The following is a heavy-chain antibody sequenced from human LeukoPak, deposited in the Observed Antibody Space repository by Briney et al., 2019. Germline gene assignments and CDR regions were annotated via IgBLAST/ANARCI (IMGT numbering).Heavy chain of an antibody. CDR3: AKPTSGDGSFLIDY. D-gene: IGHD1-26*01. Sequence: GGSLRLSCAASGFTFSSYGMHWVRQAPGKGLEWVAVIWYGGSYTYYAESVKGRFTISRDNSRNTLYLQMSSLRAEDTAVYYCAKPTSGDGSFLIDYWGQGTLVTVCS. V-gene: IGHV3-33*06. CDR1: GFTFSSYG. CDR2: IWYGGSYT. J-gene: IGHJ4*02.